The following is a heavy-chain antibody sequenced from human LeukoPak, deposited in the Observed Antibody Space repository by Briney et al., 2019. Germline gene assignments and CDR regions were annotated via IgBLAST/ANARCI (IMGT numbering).Heavy chain of an antibody. CDR1: GFTFSSYE. Sequence: QAGGSLRLSCAASGFTFSSYEMNWVRQAPGKGLEWVSYISSSGSTIYYADSVKGRFTISRDNAKNSLYLQMNSLRAEDTAVYYCARAYRDAFDIWGQETMVTVSS. CDR3: ARAYRDAFDI. CDR2: ISSSGSTI. V-gene: IGHV3-48*03. J-gene: IGHJ3*02.